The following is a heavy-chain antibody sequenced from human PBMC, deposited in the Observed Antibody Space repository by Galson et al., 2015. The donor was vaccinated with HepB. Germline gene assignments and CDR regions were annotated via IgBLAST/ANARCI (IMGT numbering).Heavy chain of an antibody. D-gene: IGHD1-26*01. V-gene: IGHV3-21*01. CDR3: ARGWERSWELRRSNWFDP. J-gene: IGHJ5*02. Sequence: LRLSCAASGFTFSSYSMNWVRQAPGKGLEWVSSISSSSSYIYYADSVKGRFTISRDNAKNSLYLQMNSLRAANTAVYYCARGWERSWELRRSNWFDPWGQGTLVTVSS. CDR1: GFTFSSYS. CDR2: ISSSSSYI.